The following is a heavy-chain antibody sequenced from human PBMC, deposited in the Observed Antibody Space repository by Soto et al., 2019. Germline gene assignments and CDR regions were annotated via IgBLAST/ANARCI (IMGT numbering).Heavy chain of an antibody. CDR1: GGSISSGGYY. J-gene: IGHJ5*02. D-gene: IGHD3-9*01. Sequence: SETLSLTCTVSGGSISSGGYYWSWIRQHPGKGLEWIGYIYYSGSTYYNPSLKSRVTISVDTSKNQFSMKLSSVTAADTAVYYCARKYYDILPGRNWFDHWGKETLVTVS. CDR2: IYYSGST. V-gene: IGHV4-31*03. CDR3: ARKYYDILPGRNWFDH.